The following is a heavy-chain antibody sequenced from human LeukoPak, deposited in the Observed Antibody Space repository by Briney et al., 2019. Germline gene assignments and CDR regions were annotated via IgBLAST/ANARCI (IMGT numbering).Heavy chain of an antibody. V-gene: IGHV3-33*06. D-gene: IGHD2-15*01. CDR2: IWYDGSNK. CDR3: AKDGYRYCSGGSCYGAFDI. CDR1: GFTFSSYG. J-gene: IGHJ3*02. Sequence: PGRSLRLSCAASGFTFSSYGMHWVRQAPGKGLGWVAVIWYDGSNKYYADSVKGRFTISRDNSKNTLYLQMNSLRAEDTAVYYCAKDGYRYCSGGSCYGAFDIWGQGTMVTVSS.